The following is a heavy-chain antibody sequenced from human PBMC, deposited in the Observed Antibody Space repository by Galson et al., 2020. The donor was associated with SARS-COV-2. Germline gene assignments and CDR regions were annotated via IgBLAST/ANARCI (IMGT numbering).Heavy chain of an antibody. J-gene: IGHJ6*02. CDR2: IYHSGST. D-gene: IGHD3-9*01. CDR1: GYSISSGYY. CDR3: AGTYYDIFTGYSPPYYYYGMDV. V-gene: IGHV4-38-2*02. Sequence: SETLSLTCTVSGYSISSGYYWGWIRQPPGKGLEWIGSIYHSGSTYYNPSLKSRVTISVDTSKNQFSLKLSSVTAADTAVYYCAGTYYDIFTGYSPPYYYYGMDVWGQGTTVTVSS.